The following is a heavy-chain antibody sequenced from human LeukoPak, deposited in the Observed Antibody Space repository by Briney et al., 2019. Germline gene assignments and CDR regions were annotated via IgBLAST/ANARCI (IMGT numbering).Heavy chain of an antibody. D-gene: IGHD1-26*01. J-gene: IGHJ6*02. CDR1: GFIFSDFY. Sequence: PGGSLRLSCEASGFIFSDFYMTWARQAPGTGLEWVATVNQDGSAEYYVDSVKGRFTMSRDNAKNSVYLQMDSLRAEETALYYCARSVGASNNYFYYGMDVWGQGTTVTVSS. CDR3: ARSVGASNNYFYYGMDV. V-gene: IGHV3-7*01. CDR2: VNQDGSAE.